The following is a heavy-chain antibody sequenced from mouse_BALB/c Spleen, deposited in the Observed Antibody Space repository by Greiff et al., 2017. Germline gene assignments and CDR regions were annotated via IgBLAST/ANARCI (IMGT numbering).Heavy chain of an antibody. CDR1: GFTFSSYA. J-gene: IGHJ2*01. D-gene: IGHD2-3*01. V-gene: IGHV5-9-3*01. CDR2: ISSGGSYT. CDR3: ASSDGYFFDY. Sequence: EVKLVESGGGLVKPGGSLKLSCAASGFTFSSYAMSWVRQTPEKRLEWVATISSGGSYTYYPDSVKGRFTISRDNAKNTLYLQMSSLRSEDTAMYYCASSDGYFFDYWGQGTTLTVSS.